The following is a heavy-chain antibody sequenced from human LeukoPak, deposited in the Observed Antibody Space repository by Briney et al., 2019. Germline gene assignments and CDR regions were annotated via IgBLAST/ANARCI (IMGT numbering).Heavy chain of an antibody. Sequence: GGSLRLSCAASGFPFTNYWMIWVRQAPGKRPEWVGNINQDGSETNYVDSVKGRFSMFRDNAKTSLYLQMNSLRAEDTAVYYCATDRKVGAGVPRFDYWGQGALVTVPS. CDR2: INQDGSET. CDR1: GFPFTNYW. J-gene: IGHJ4*02. D-gene: IGHD1-26*01. V-gene: IGHV3-7*01. CDR3: ATDRKVGAGVPRFDY.